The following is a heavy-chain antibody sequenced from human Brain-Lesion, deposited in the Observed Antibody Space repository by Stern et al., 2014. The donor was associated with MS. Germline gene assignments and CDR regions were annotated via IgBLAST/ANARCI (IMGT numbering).Heavy chain of an antibody. Sequence: QVQLVESGPGLVKPSQTLSLTCIVSGDSISSGSFYWNWIRQPAGKGLEWIGRIYSSGSTNYNPYLKSRVTISGDTSQNQFSLKVIFMTAADTAVYYCARETGGYTYGDTDFFDYWGQGALVTVSS. CDR3: ARETGGYTYGDTDFFDY. V-gene: IGHV4-61*02. CDR1: GDSISSGSFY. D-gene: IGHD5-18*01. CDR2: IYSSGST. J-gene: IGHJ4*02.